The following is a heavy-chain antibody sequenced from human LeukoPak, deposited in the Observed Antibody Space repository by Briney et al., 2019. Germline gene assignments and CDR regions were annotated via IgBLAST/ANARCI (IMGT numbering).Heavy chain of an antibody. Sequence: GGSLRLSCAASGFTFSSYWMHWVRQAPGKGLVWVSSINSDGSITRYADSVKGRFTISRDNAKNTLYLQMNSLRAEDTAVYYCASLEWTTVTTGGDYWGQGTLVTVSS. CDR1: GFTFSSYW. D-gene: IGHD4-17*01. J-gene: IGHJ4*02. V-gene: IGHV3-74*01. CDR2: INSDGSIT. CDR3: ASLEWTTVTTGGDY.